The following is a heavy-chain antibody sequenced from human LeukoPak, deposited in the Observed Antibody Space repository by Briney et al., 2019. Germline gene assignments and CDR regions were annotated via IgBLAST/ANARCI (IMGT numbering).Heavy chain of an antibody. CDR3: ARQEADWRINVTPNWFDP. D-gene: IGHD2-8*01. CDR1: GGSISSTIYY. CDR2: IYYTGNT. Sequence: SETLSLTCTVSGGSISSTIYYWGWIRQPPGEGLEWIGSIYYTGNTYYNPSLKSRVTISVDTSKNQFSLRLGSVTAADTAMYYCARQEADWRINVTPNWFDPWGQGTQVTVSS. V-gene: IGHV4-39*01. J-gene: IGHJ5*02.